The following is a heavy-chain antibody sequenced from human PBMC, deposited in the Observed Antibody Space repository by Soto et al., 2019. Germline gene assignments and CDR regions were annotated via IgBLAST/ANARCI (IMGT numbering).Heavy chain of an antibody. D-gene: IGHD2-21*02. CDR2: IYHSGST. Sequence: SETLSLTCAVSGGSISSGGYSWSWIRQPPGKGLEWIGYIYHSGSTYYNPSLKSRVTISVDRSKNQFSLKLYSVTAADTAVYYCARDLCGYCGTHCYPLEVWGQGTTVNVSS. CDR3: ARDLCGYCGTHCYPLEV. V-gene: IGHV4-30-2*01. CDR1: GGSISSGGYS. J-gene: IGHJ6*02.